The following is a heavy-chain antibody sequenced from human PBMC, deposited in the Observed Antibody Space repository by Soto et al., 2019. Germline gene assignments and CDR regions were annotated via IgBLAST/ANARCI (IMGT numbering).Heavy chain of an antibody. CDR1: GYTFTGYY. CDR2: INPNSGGT. V-gene: IGHV1-2*02. Sequence: ASVKVSCKASGYTFTGYYMHWVRQAPGQGLEWMGWINPNSGGTNYAQKFQGRVTMTRDTSISTAYMELSRLRSDDMAVYYCAGSAGYCTNGVCRNARSYYYYGMDVWGQGTTVTVSS. CDR3: AGSAGYCTNGVCRNARSYYYYGMDV. J-gene: IGHJ6*02. D-gene: IGHD2-8*01.